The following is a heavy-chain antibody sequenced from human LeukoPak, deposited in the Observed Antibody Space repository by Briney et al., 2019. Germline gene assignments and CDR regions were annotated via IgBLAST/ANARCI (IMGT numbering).Heavy chain of an antibody. CDR1: GFTFSSYS. Sequence: GGSLRLSCAASGFTFSSYSMNWVRHAPGKGLEWVSSISSSGAYIFYADSVKGRFTISRDNAKNSLYLQMNSLRDEDTAVYYCARDILTKQAYSGYDNWGQGTLVTVSS. D-gene: IGHD5-12*01. V-gene: IGHV3-21*01. CDR3: ARDILTKQAYSGYDN. J-gene: IGHJ4*02. CDR2: ISSSGAYI.